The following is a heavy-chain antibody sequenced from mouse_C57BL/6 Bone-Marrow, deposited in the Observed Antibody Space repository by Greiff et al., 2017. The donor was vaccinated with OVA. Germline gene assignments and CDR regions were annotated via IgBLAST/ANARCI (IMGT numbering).Heavy chain of an antibody. CDR1: GYTFPDYY. J-gene: IGHJ2*01. V-gene: IGHV1-19*01. CDR2: INPYNGGT. CDR3: ARRGLRSTRDY. D-gene: IGHD1-1*01. Sequence: VQLQQSGPVLVKPGASVKMSCKASGYTFPDYYMNWVKQSHGQSLEWIGVINPYNGGTSYNQKFKGKATLTVDKSSSTAYMELNSLTSEDSAVYYCARRGLRSTRDYWGQGTTLTVSS.